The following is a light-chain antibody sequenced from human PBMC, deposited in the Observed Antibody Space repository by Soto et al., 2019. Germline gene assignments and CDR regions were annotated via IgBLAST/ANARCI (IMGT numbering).Light chain of an antibody. Sequence: DIQMTQSPSTLSASVGDRVTITCRASQIINTWLAWYQQKAGKAPKLLIYRASNLVSGVPSRFSGSGSGTDFTLTISSLQPDDFSIYYCQQYETYSGTFGPGTKVDL. V-gene: IGKV1-5*03. J-gene: IGKJ3*01. CDR3: QQYETYSGT. CDR2: RAS. CDR1: QIINTW.